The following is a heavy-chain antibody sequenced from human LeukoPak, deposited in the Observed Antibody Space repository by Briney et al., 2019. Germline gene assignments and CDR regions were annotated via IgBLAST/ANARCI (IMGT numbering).Heavy chain of an antibody. D-gene: IGHD4-23*01. Sequence: SETLSLTCTVSGGSISSYYWTWIRQPPGKGLGLEWIGYIYYSGGTNYNPSLKSRVTISIDTSKNQVSLKLSSVTAADTAVYYCARDPNSALWGQGTLVTVSS. CDR1: GGSISSYY. CDR2: IYYSGGT. CDR3: ARDPNSAL. J-gene: IGHJ4*02. V-gene: IGHV4-59*12.